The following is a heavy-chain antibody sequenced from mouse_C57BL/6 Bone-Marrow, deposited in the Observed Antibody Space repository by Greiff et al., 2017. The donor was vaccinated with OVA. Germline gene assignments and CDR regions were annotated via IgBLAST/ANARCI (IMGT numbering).Heavy chain of an antibody. CDR2: INPNNGGT. CDR3: ARRIRRTFYYAMDY. V-gene: IGHV1-26*01. D-gene: IGHD2-12*01. J-gene: IGHJ4*01. CDR1: GYTFTDYY. Sequence: EVQLQQSGPELVKPGASVKISCKASGYTFTDYYMNWVKQSHGKSLEWIGDINPNNGGTSYNQKFKGKATLTVDKSSSTAYMELRSLTSEDSAVYYCARRIRRTFYYAMDYWGQGTSVTVSS.